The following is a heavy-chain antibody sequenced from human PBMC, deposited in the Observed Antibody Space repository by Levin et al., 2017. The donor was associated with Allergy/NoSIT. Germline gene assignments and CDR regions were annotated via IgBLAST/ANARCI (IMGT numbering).Heavy chain of an antibody. CDR2: VFSGGTT. Sequence: RSSETLSLTCSVSNGSMRSHYWSWIRQPAGKGLEWIGRVFSGGTTNYNPSLKGRLTMSIDTSSNQFSLKMTSVTVADTAVYYCVRDREVAGLQNWFDPWGQGILVTVSS. CDR3: VRDREVAGLQNWFDP. CDR1: NGSMRSHY. V-gene: IGHV4-4*07. J-gene: IGHJ5*02. D-gene: IGHD6-19*01.